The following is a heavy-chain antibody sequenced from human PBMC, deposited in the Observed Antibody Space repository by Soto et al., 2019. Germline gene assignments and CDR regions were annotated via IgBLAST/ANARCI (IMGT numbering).Heavy chain of an antibody. CDR3: ARQGFGPLHGLVDV. CDR2: VHHSWGS. D-gene: IGHD3-10*01. J-gene: IGHJ6*02. CDR1: GGSISSYY. V-gene: IGHV4-59*08. Sequence: QVQLQESGPGLVKPSETMSLSCTVSGGSISSYYWSWFRQSPGKRMEWIGYVHHSWGSSYNPSLPSRVARSLDTSKSQFSRKVTSVTATDTAVYYCARQGFGPLHGLVDVWGQGTTVTVSS.